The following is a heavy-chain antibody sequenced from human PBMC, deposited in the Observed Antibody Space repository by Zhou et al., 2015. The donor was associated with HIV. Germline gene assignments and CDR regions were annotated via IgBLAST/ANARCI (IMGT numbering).Heavy chain of an antibody. CDR1: GGTFSSYA. CDR2: INTYTGET. J-gene: IGHJ4*02. Sequence: QVQLVQSGAEVKKPGSSVKVSCKASGGTFSSYAISWVRQAPGQGLEWMGGINTYTGETDYIQRLQGRVTMTKDTATRTAYMELRSLKFDDTAVYYCARTKWGSYGDDFWGQGTLVTVSS. CDR3: ARTKWGSYGDDF. V-gene: IGHV1-18*01. D-gene: IGHD3-16*01.